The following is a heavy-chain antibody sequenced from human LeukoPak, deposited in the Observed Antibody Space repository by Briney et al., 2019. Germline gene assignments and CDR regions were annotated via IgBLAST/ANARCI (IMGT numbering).Heavy chain of an antibody. J-gene: IGHJ4*02. CDR2: ISAYNGNT. CDR1: GYTFTGYY. V-gene: IGHV1-18*04. D-gene: IGHD2-2*01. CDR3: ARYHLFYFDY. Sequence: ATVKVSCKASGYTFTGYYMHWVRQAPGQGLEWMGWISAYNGNTNYAQKLQGRVTMTTDTSTSTAYMELRSLRSDDTAVYYCARYHLFYFDYWGQGTLVTVSS.